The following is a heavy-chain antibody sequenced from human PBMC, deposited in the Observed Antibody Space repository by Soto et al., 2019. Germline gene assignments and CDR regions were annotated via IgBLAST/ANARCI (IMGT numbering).Heavy chain of an antibody. CDR3: AKEDYDSSGYNFDY. CDR1: GFTFSDYY. Sequence: PGGSLRLSCAASGFTFSDYYMSWIRQAPGKGLEWVSYISSSGSTIYYADSVKGRFTISRDNAKNSLYLQMNSLRAEDTAVYYCAKEDYDSSGYNFDYWGQGTLVTVSS. CDR2: ISSSGSTI. D-gene: IGHD3-22*01. J-gene: IGHJ4*02. V-gene: IGHV3-11*01.